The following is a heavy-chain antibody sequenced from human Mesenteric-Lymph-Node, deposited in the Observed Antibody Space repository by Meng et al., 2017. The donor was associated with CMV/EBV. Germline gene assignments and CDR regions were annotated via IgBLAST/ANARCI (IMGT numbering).Heavy chain of an antibody. J-gene: IGHJ4*02. CDR2: ISYSGST. CDR3: ARSPGFWSLDY. D-gene: IGHD2-8*02. Sequence: LTCAVSGDSISRNLWWSWVRQPPGKGLEWIGEISYSGSTKYNPSLQSRVTISSDTTNNRFSLRLNSVTAADTGVYFCARSPGFWSLDYWGRGTLVTVS. CDR1: GDSISRNLW. V-gene: IGHV4-4*01.